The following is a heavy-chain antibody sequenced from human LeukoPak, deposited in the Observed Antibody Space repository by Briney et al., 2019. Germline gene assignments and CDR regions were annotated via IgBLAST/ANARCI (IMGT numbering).Heavy chain of an antibody. D-gene: IGHD3-10*01. Sequence: SETLSLTCAVSGDSISSNTYDWGWIRQPPGLGLEWIGSIHYTGSTYYNPSLKSRVTVSADTSKNQLSLKLTSVTASDTAVYYCARHRSNRVFPPFDIWGQGTMVAVSS. J-gene: IGHJ3*02. CDR3: ARHRSNRVFPPFDI. CDR2: IHYTGST. V-gene: IGHV4-39*01. CDR1: GDSISSNTYD.